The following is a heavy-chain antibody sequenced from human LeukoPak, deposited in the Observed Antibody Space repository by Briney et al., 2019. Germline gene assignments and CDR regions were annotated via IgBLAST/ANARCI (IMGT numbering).Heavy chain of an antibody. J-gene: IGHJ6*02. V-gene: IGHV4-4*02. CDR1: GGSISSSNW. D-gene: IGHD1-1*01. Sequence: SSETLSLTCAVSGGSISSSNWWSWVRQPPGKGLEWIGEIYHSGSTNYNPSLKSRVTISVDASKNQFSLKLSSVTAADTAVYYCARGGTYYYYGMDVWGQGTTVTVSS. CDR3: ARGGTYYYYGMDV. CDR2: IYHSGST.